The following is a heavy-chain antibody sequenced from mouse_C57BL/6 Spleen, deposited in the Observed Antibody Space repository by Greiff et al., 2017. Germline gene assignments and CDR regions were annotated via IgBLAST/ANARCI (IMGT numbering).Heavy chain of an antibody. Sequence: VQLQQSGPGLVKPSQSLSLSCSVSGYSITSGYYWNWIRKFPRNKQEAMGYISYDGSNNYNPSLKNLTSITRDTSKNQFFLKLNSLTTEDTALYCYVRERVYYGIETPLRYFDCWGQGTPLPVSS. CDR1: GYSITSGYY. CDR2: ISYDGSN. D-gene: IGHD1-1*01. CDR3: VRERVYYGIETPLRYFDC. V-gene: IGHV3-6*01. J-gene: IGHJ2*01.